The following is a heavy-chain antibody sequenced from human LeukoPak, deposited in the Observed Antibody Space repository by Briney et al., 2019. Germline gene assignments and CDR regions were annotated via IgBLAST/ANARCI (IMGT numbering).Heavy chain of an antibody. J-gene: IGHJ4*02. V-gene: IGHV1-2*02. Sequence: ASVKVSCKASGYTFSGYYMHWVRQAPGQGLEWMGWINPNSGGTNYAQKFQGRVTMTKDSSISTVFMQLNSLKSDDTAVYYCGRDNYVRLDSWGQGTLVTVSS. D-gene: IGHD1-7*01. CDR1: GYTFSGYY. CDR2: INPNSGGT. CDR3: GRDNYVRLDS.